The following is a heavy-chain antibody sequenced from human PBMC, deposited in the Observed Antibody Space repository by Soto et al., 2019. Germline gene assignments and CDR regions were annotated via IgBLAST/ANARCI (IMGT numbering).Heavy chain of an antibody. CDR3: ARTRIAAAYNHYYYYGMDS. V-gene: IGHV1-69*12. Sequence: QVQLVQSGAEVKKPGSSVKVSCMTSAGTFSSYATSWVRQAHGQGLEWMGGIIPMFGTTNYAQKFQGRVTITADESMRIAYMELHSLRSEDTAVYYCARTRIAAAYNHYYYYGMDSWGLGTTVTVSS. J-gene: IGHJ6*02. D-gene: IGHD6-13*01. CDR2: IIPMFGTT. CDR1: AGTFSSYA.